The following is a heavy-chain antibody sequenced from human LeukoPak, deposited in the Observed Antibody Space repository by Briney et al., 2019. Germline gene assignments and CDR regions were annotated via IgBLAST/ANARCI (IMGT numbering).Heavy chain of an antibody. CDR2: IYHSGST. V-gene: IGHV4-4*02. J-gene: IGHJ4*02. Sequence: SETLSLTCAVSGGSISSSNWWSWVRQPPGKGLGWIGEIYHSGSTNYNPSLKSRVTISVDKSKNQFSLKLSSVTAADTAVYYCASKAVGSSGWYNLGYWGQGTLVTVSS. D-gene: IGHD6-19*01. CDR3: ASKAVGSSGWYNLGY. CDR1: GGSISSSNW.